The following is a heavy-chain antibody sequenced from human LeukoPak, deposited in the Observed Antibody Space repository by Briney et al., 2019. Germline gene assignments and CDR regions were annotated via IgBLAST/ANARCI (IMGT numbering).Heavy chain of an antibody. D-gene: IGHD2-2*01. V-gene: IGHV1-24*01. CDR1: GYTLTELS. J-gene: IGHJ3*02. CDR3: ATGVVPAAIDAFDI. CDR2: FDPEDGET. Sequence: GTSVKVSCKVSGYTLTELSMHWVRQAPGKGLVWMGGFDPEDGETIYAQKFQGRVTMTEDTSTDTAYMELSSLRSEDTAVYYCATGVVPAAIDAFDIWGQGTMVTVSS.